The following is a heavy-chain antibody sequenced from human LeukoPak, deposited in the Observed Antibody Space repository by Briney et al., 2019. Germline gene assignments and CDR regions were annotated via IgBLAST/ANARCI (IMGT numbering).Heavy chain of an antibody. CDR2: ISYDGSNK. CDR3: AKGYGGIRGPFDY. V-gene: IGHV3-30*04. J-gene: IGHJ4*02. D-gene: IGHD4-23*01. Sequence: GGSLRLSCAASGFTFSSYAMHWVRQPPGKGLEWVAVISYDGSNKYYADSVKGRFTISRDNSKNTLYLQMNSLRAEDTAVYYCAKGYGGIRGPFDYWGQGTLVTVSS. CDR1: GFTFSSYA.